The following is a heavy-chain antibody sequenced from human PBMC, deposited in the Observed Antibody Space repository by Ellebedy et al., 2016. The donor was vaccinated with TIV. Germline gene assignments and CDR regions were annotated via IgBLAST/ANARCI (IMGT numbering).Heavy chain of an antibody. Sequence: SETLSLXXTVSGGSISSYYWSWIRQPAGKGLEWIGRIYTSGSTNYNPSLKSRVTMSVDTSKNQFSLNLSSVTAADTAVYYCARDPGYSYGYYYYYGMDVWGQGTTVTVSS. V-gene: IGHV4-4*07. CDR2: IYTSGST. CDR1: GGSISSYY. D-gene: IGHD5-18*01. CDR3: ARDPGYSYGYYYYYGMDV. J-gene: IGHJ6*02.